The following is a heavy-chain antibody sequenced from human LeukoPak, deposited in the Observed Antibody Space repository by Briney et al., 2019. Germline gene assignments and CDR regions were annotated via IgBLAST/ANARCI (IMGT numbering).Heavy chain of an antibody. D-gene: IGHD3-16*01. CDR3: ARDRFIGGLAIDI. CDR2: IYYSGST. J-gene: IGHJ3*02. V-gene: IGHV4-59*01. CDR1: GGSIGSYY. Sequence: SETLSLTCTVAGGSIGSYYGSWIRQPPGKGLEWIGYIYYSGSTNYNPSLKSRVTISVDTSKNQFSLKLSSVTAADTAVYYCARDRFIGGLAIDIWGQGTMVTVSS.